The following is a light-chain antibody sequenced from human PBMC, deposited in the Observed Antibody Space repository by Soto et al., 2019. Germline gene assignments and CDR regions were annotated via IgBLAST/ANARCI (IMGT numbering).Light chain of an antibody. CDR3: QQYDNLPIT. CDR2: DAS. J-gene: IGKJ5*01. Sequence: DIQMTQSPSSLSESLGDRVTINCQASQDISNYLNWYQQKPGKAPKLLIYDASNLETGVPSRFSGSGSGTDFTFTISSLQPEDIATYYCQQYDNLPITFGQGTRLEI. V-gene: IGKV1-33*01. CDR1: QDISNY.